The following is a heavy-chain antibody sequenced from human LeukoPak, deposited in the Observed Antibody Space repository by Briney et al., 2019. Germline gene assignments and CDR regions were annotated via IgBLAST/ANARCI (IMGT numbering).Heavy chain of an antibody. Sequence: SETLSLTCTVSGGSISSYYWSWIRQPPGKGLEWIGYIYYSGSTNYNPSLKSRVTISVDTSKNQFSLKLSSVTAADTAVYYCARLSGYYYGENWFDPWGQGTLVTVSS. CDR1: GGSISSYY. J-gene: IGHJ5*02. CDR3: ARLSGYYYGENWFDP. D-gene: IGHD3-22*01. V-gene: IGHV4-59*08. CDR2: IYYSGST.